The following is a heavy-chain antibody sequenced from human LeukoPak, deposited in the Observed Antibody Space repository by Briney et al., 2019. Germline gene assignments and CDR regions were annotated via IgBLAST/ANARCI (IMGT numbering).Heavy chain of an antibody. D-gene: IGHD3-22*01. Sequence: GGSLRLSCAVSGFTFSSYAMSWVRQAPGKGLEWVSAISGSGGSTYYADSVKGRFTISRDNSKNTLYLQMNSLRAEDTAVYYCARGGPPGGRITMTNDAFDIWGQGTMVTVSS. CDR3: ARGGPPGGRITMTNDAFDI. CDR2: ISGSGGST. V-gene: IGHV3-23*01. CDR1: GFTFSSYA. J-gene: IGHJ3*02.